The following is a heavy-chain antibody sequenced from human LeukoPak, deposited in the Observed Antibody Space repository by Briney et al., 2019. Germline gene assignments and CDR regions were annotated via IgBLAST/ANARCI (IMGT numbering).Heavy chain of an antibody. V-gene: IGHV3-33*01. CDR3: ARDRGSNDPIDY. CDR2: IWHDGRNK. D-gene: IGHD2-15*01. J-gene: IGHJ4*02. Sequence: GGSLRLSCAASGFTFSSYGMHWVRQAPGKGLEWVAVIWHDGRNKYYADSVKGRFTISGDNSKNTLYLQVNSLRAEDTAVYYCARDRGSNDPIDYWGQGTLVTVSS. CDR1: GFTFSSYG.